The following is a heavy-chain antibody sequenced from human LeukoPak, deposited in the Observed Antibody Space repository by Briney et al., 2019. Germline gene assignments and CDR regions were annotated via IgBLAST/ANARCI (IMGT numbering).Heavy chain of an antibody. V-gene: IGHV3-23*01. J-gene: IGHJ4*02. CDR3: ARSYNSGWPYYFDY. Sequence: GGSLRLSCAASGFTFSNYGMSWVRQAPGKGLEWVSTVSGSGSTTYYADSVKGRFTISRDNSKNTLYLQMNSLRAEDTAVYYCARSYNSGWPYYFDYWGQGTLVTVSS. D-gene: IGHD6-19*01. CDR1: GFTFSNYG. CDR2: VSGSGSTT.